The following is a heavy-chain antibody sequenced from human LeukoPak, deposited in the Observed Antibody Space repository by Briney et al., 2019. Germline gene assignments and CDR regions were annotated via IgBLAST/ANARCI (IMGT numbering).Heavy chain of an antibody. D-gene: IGHD2-21*02. V-gene: IGHV3-23*01. Sequence: PGGSLRLSCAASGFTFSSYAMSWVRQAPGKGLKWVSAISGSGGSTYYADSVKGRFTISRDNSKNTLYLQMNSLRAEDTAVYYCARDYCGGDCYSFDYWGQGTLVTVSS. J-gene: IGHJ4*02. CDR2: ISGSGGST. CDR1: GFTFSSYA. CDR3: ARDYCGGDCYSFDY.